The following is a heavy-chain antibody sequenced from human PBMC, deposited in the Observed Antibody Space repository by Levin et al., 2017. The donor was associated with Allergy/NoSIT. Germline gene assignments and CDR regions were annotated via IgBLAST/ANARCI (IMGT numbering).Heavy chain of an antibody. CDR3: AHLRGYNYELPNWFDP. V-gene: IGHV2-5*02. J-gene: IGHJ5*02. CDR1: GFSLSTSGVG. CDR2: IYWDDDK. Sequence: SGPTLVKPTQTLTLTCTFSGFSLSTSGVGVGWIRQPPGKALEWLALIYWDDDKRYSPSLKRRLTITRDTSKNQVVLTMTNMDPVDTATYYCAHLRGYNYELPNWFDPWGQGTLVTVSS. D-gene: IGHD5-18*01.